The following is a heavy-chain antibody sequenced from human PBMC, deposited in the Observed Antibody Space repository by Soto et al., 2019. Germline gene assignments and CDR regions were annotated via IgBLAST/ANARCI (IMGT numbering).Heavy chain of an antibody. CDR3: ATDRYCNSISCRNWFDP. CDR1: GYTLTELS. Sequence: SVKVSCKVSGYTLTELSMHWVRQAPAKGLEWMGGFDPEDGETVYAQKFQGRVTMTEDTSTDTAYMELSSLRSEDTAVYYCATDRYCNSISCRNWFDPWGQGTLVTVSS. CDR2: FDPEDGET. J-gene: IGHJ5*02. V-gene: IGHV1-24*01. D-gene: IGHD2-2*01.